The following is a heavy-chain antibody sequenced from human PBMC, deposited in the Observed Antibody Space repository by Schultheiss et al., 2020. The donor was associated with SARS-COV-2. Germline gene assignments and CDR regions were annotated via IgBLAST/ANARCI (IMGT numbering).Heavy chain of an antibody. V-gene: IGHV4-34*01. CDR3: ARGRRDPGEWDY. Sequence: GSLRLSCAASGFTFSNYGMSWVRQAPGKGLEWIGEINHSGSTNYNPSLKSRVTISVDTSKNQFSLKLSSVTAADTAAYYCARGRRDPGEWDYWGQGTLVTVSS. J-gene: IGHJ4*02. CDR1: GFTFSNYG. CDR2: INHSGST. D-gene: IGHD3-3*01.